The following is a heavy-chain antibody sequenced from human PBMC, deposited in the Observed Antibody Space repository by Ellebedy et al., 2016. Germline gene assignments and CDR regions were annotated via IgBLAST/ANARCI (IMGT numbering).Heavy chain of an antibody. V-gene: IGHV3-66*01. D-gene: IGHD3-10*01. CDR1: GFTVSSKP. J-gene: IGHJ3*01. CDR3: ARGMVRGVSAFDV. CDR2: IYSGGNT. Sequence: GESLKISCAASGFTVSSKPMSWVRQAPGKGLEWVSVIYSGGNTHYVDSVRGRFTISRDNSKTTLDFQMNSLRAEDMAVYYCARGMVRGVSAFDVWGQGTVVTVSS.